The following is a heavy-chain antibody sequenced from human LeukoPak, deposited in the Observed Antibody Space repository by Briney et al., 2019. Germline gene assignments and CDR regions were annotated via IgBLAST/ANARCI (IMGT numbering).Heavy chain of an antibody. J-gene: IGHJ4*02. V-gene: IGHV1-46*01. D-gene: IGHD3-22*01. CDR1: GYTFTSYY. CDR3: ARDGGTERYDSSGSPRGYFDY. Sequence: ASVKVSCKASGYTFTSYYMHWVRQAPGQGLEWVGIINPSGGSTSYAQKFQGRVTMTRDTSTSTVYMELSSLRSEDTAVYYCARDGGTERYDSSGSPRGYFDYWGQGTLVTVSS. CDR2: INPSGGST.